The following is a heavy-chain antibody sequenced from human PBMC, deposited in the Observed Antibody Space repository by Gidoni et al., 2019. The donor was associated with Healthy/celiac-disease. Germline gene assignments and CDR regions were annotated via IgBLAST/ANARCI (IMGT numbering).Heavy chain of an antibody. Sequence: EVQLLESGGGLVQPGGSLRLSCAASGFTFSSYAMSWVRQAPGKGLEWVSAISGSGGSTYYADSVKGRFTISRDNSKNTLYLQMNSLRAEDTAVYYCAKDLGENWGVYYYYGMDVWGQGTTVTVSS. J-gene: IGHJ6*02. CDR3: AKDLGENWGVYYYYGMDV. CDR2: ISGSGGST. V-gene: IGHV3-23*01. CDR1: GFTFSSYA. D-gene: IGHD3-16*01.